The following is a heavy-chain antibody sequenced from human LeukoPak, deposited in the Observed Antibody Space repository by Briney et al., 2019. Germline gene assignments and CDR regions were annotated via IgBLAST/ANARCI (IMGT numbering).Heavy chain of an antibody. J-gene: IGHJ4*02. CDR1: GGSLSGYY. CDR2: INHAGST. Sequence: SETLSLTCAVYGGSLSGYYWSWIRQPPGKGLEWIGEINHAGSTNYNPSLKSRVTISLDTSKNLFSLKLSTVSAADTAVYYCARYSGLRCLDYWGQGTLVTVSS. D-gene: IGHD5-12*01. CDR3: ARYSGLRCLDY. V-gene: IGHV4-34*01.